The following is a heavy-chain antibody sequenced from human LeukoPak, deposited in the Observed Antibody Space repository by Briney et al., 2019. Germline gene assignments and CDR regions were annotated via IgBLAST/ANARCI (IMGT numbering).Heavy chain of an antibody. CDR1: GGSFSGYY. CDR2: INHSGST. Sequence: PSETLSLTCAVYGGSFSGYYWSWIRQPPGKGLEWIGEINHSGSTNYNPSLKSRVTISVDTSKNQFSLKLSSVTGADTAVYYCARSYPYCSSTSCPYVFDPWGQGTLVTVSS. D-gene: IGHD2-2*01. V-gene: IGHV4-34*01. CDR3: ARSYPYCSSTSCPYVFDP. J-gene: IGHJ5*02.